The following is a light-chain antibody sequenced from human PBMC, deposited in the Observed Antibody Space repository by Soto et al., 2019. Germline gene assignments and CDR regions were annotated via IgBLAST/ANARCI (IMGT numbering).Light chain of an antibody. Sequence: QSVLTQPPSASGSPGQSVTISSTGTSSDVGGYDYVSWYQQPPVKAPTLMIYEVTTRPSAVSHRFSGSNSGTTASLTVSGLQAEDEGDYYCSSYAGSYRYLVATVTKVTV. CDR3: SSYAGSYRYL. CDR1: SSDVGGYDY. CDR2: EVT. J-gene: IGLJ1*01. V-gene: IGLV2-8*01.